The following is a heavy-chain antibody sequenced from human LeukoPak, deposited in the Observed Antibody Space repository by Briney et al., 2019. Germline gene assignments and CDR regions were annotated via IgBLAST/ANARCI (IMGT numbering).Heavy chain of an antibody. V-gene: IGHV4-59*01. J-gene: IGHJ5*02. Sequence: SETLSLTCTVSGGSISGYYWSWIRQPPGKGLEWIGYIYYSGNTNYNPSLKSRVTISVDTSKNQFSLKLTSVTTADTAVYYCARGRTPAGGLDWFDPWGQGTLVTVSS. D-gene: IGHD6-13*01. CDR1: GGSISGYY. CDR3: ARGRTPAGGLDWFDP. CDR2: IYYSGNT.